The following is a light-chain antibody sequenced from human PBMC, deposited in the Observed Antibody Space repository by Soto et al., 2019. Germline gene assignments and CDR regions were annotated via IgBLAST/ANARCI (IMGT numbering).Light chain of an antibody. CDR3: AAWDDSLNGPV. Sequence: QSVLTQPPSASGTPGQRITISCSGSSSNIGSNYVYWYQQLPGTAPKLLIYRNDQRPSGVPDRFSGSKSDTSASLAISGLQSQDEADYYCAAWDDSLNGPVFGGGTKLDRP. CDR1: SSNIGSNY. CDR2: RND. J-gene: IGLJ3*02. V-gene: IGLV1-44*01.